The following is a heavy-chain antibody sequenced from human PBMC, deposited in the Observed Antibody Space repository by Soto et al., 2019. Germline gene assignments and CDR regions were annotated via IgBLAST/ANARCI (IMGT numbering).Heavy chain of an antibody. V-gene: IGHV1-46*01. CDR1: GYTFTNYH. D-gene: IGHD1-1*01. J-gene: IGHJ4*02. Sequence: QVQLVQSGAEVKKPGASVKVSCKASGYTFTNYHIHWVRQAPGQGLEWMGIINPGRGSTTYAHKFQGRVTMTRDTSISTVYMELDSLRSDDTAVYFCARISNSLPDYWGQGTLVTVSS. CDR2: INPGRGST. CDR3: ARISNSLPDY.